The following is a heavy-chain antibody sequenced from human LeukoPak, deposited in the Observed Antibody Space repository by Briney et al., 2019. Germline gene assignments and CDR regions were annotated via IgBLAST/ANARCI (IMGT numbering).Heavy chain of an antibody. J-gene: IGHJ5*02. D-gene: IGHD6-13*01. CDR2: IYYSGST. CDR1: GGSISSSSYY. Sequence: SETLSLTCTVSGGSISSSSYYWGWIRQPPGKGLEWIGTIYYSGSTYYNLSLKSRVSISIDMSNNQFSLRLTSVTAADTAVYYCVVAAAGAFDPWGQGTLVTVSS. V-gene: IGHV4-39*07. CDR3: VVAAAGAFDP.